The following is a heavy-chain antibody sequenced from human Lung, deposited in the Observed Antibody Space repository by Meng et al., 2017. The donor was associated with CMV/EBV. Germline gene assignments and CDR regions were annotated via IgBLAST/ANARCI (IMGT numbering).Heavy chain of an antibody. CDR2: ISGYNGNT. CDR1: DYTFSSYG. D-gene: IGHD2-2*01. V-gene: IGHV1-18*01. CDR3: ARDRAMGSSWFDP. J-gene: IGHJ5*02. Sequence: ASXXVSXKASDYTFSSYGISWVRQAPGQGLEWMGWISGYNGNTNYAQRLQGRVTMTTDTSTSTAYMELRSLRFDDTAVYYCARDRAMGSSWFDPWGQGTLVTVSS.